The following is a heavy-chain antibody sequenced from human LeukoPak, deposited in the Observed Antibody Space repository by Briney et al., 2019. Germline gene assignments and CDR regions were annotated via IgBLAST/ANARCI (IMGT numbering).Heavy chain of an antibody. CDR3: ARHPTYQYCSSTSCQRAPFDY. CDR1: GYSLSSGYY. CDR2: IYHSGST. V-gene: IGHV4-38-2*01. Sequence: PSETLSLTCAVSGYSLSSGYYWGWIRQPPGKGLEWIGSIYHSGSTYYNPSLKSRVTISVDTSKNQFSLKLSSVTAAGTAVYYCARHPTYQYCSSTSCQRAPFDYWGQGTLVTVSS. D-gene: IGHD2-2*01. J-gene: IGHJ4*02.